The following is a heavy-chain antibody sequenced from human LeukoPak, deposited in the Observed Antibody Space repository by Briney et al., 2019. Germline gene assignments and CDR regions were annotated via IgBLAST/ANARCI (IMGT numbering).Heavy chain of an antibody. CDR3: ARAFMTTVTTGAFDI. CDR1: GGSISSYY. CDR2: IYYSGST. D-gene: IGHD4-17*01. V-gene: IGHV4-59*08. J-gene: IGHJ3*02. Sequence: SETLSLTCTVSGGSISSYYWSWIRQPPGKGLEWIGYIYYSGSTNYNPSLKSRVTISVDSSKNQFSLKVSSVTAADTAVYYCARAFMTTVTTGAFDIWGQGTMVTVSS.